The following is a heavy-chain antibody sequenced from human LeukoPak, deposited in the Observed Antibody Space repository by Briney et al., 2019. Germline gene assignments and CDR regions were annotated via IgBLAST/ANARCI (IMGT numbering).Heavy chain of an antibody. Sequence: PSETLSLTCTVSGGSISSYYWSWIRQPPGKGLEWIGYIYYSGSTNYNPSLKSRDTISVDTSKNQFSLKLSSVTAADTAVYYCARDDGYRAIDYWGQGTLVTVSS. V-gene: IGHV4-59*01. J-gene: IGHJ4*02. CDR2: IYYSGST. CDR1: GGSISSYY. CDR3: ARDDGYRAIDY. D-gene: IGHD5-24*01.